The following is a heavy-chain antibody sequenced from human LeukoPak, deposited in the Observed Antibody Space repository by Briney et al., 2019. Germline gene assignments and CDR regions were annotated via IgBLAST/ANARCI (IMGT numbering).Heavy chain of an antibody. J-gene: IGHJ4*02. V-gene: IGHV4-59*01. CDR1: GVSIRRYY. CDR3: ARGTCSSTSCYYYFYC. Sequence: PSETLSLTCAVSGVSIRRYYWSWIRQPPGKGLEWIGYIYYSGSTNYNPSLKSRVTISVDTSKNQFSLKLSSLTAADTAVYYCARGTCSSTSCYYYFYCWGQGTLVTVSS. D-gene: IGHD2-2*01. CDR2: IYYSGST.